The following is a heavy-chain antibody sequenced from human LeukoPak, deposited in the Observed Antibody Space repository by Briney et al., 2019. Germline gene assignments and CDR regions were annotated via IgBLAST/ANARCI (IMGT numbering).Heavy chain of an antibody. CDR1: GFTFTGYW. Sequence: PGGSLRLSCAASGFTFTGYWMHWVRQAPGKGLEWVSYINSDGSRTRYADSVKGRFTISRDNAKNTLYLQMNSLRADDTAVYYCATGRTAYDYWGQGTLVTVSS. CDR2: INSDGSRT. CDR3: ATGRTAYDY. J-gene: IGHJ4*02. D-gene: IGHD1-26*01. V-gene: IGHV3-74*01.